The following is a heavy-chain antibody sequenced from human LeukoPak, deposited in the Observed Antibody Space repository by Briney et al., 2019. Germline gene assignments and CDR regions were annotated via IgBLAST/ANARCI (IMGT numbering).Heavy chain of an antibody. CDR3: ARGGNGYPPYYYYGMDV. CDR1: GGTFSSYA. V-gene: IGHV1-69*04. D-gene: IGHD5-18*01. CDR2: IIPILGIA. Sequence: GASVKVSCKASGGTFSSYAISWVRQAPGQGLEWMGRIIPILGIANYAQKFQGRVTITADKSTSTAYMELRSLRSDDTAVYYCARGGNGYPPYYYYGMDVWGQGTTVTVSS. J-gene: IGHJ6*02.